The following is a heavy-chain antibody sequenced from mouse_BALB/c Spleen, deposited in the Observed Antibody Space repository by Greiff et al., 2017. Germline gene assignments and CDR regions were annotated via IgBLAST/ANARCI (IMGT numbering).Heavy chain of an antibody. CDR3: ARESGYYAMDY. CDR1: GYSITSDYA. V-gene: IGHV3-2*02. CDR2: ISYSGST. Sequence: EVKLQESGPGLVKPSQSLSLTCTVTGYSITSDYAWNWIRQFPGNKLEWMGYISYSGSTSYNPSLKSRISITRDTSKNQFFLQLNSVTTEDTATYYCARESGYYAMDYWGQGTSVTVSS. D-gene: IGHD3-1*01. J-gene: IGHJ4*01.